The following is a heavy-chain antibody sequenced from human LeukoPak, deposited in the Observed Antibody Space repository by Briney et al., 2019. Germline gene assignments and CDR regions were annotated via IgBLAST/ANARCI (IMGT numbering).Heavy chain of an antibody. Sequence: PGGSLRLSCAASGFTFSSYWMHWVRHAPGKGLVWVSRINSDGSSTSYADSVKGRFTISRDNAKNTLYLQMNSLRAEDTAVYYCARARRCSSTSCYPWFDPWGQGTRVTVPS. D-gene: IGHD2-2*01. CDR1: GFTFSSYW. J-gene: IGHJ5*02. CDR3: ARARRCSSTSCYPWFDP. V-gene: IGHV3-74*01. CDR2: INSDGSST.